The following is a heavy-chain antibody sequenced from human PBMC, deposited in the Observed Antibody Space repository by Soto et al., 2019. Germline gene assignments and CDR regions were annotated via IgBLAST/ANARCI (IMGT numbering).Heavy chain of an antibody. CDR3: ARVYCGGDCYDAFDI. V-gene: IGHV3-30-3*01. J-gene: IGHJ3*02. Sequence: GGSLRLSCAASGFTFSSYAMHWVRQAPGKGLEWVAVISYDGSNKYYADSVKGRFTISRDNSKNTLYLQMNSLRAEDTAVYYCARVYCGGDCYDAFDIWGQGTMVTVSS. CDR1: GFTFSSYA. CDR2: ISYDGSNK. D-gene: IGHD2-21*02.